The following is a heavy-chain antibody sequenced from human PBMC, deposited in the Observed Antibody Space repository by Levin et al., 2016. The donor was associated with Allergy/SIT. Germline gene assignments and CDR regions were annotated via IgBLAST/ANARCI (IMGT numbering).Heavy chain of an antibody. CDR3: ARIWRTSWLDN. CDR1: GGSISSGPYY. D-gene: IGHD3-16*01. J-gene: IGHJ4*02. CDR2: IYYGGST. V-gene: IGHV4-31*03. Sequence: LRLSCTVSGGSISSGPYYWTWIRQHPGKGLEWIGHIYYGGSTSYNPSLKSRVTISLDTSKDQFSLKLSSVTAADTAVYYCARIWRTSWLDNWGQGTLVTVSS.